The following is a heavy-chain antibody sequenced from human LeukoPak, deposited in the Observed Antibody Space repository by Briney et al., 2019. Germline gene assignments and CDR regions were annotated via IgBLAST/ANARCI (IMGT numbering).Heavy chain of an antibody. J-gene: IGHJ6*03. V-gene: IGHV1-8*01. CDR3: ARTGSSWYLGDYYYYYYMDV. D-gene: IGHD6-13*01. CDR1: GYTFTSYD. CDR2: MNPNSGNT. Sequence: GASVKVSCKASGYTFTSYDINWVRQATGQGLEWMGWMNPNSGNTGYAQKFQGRVTMTRNTSISTAYMELSSLRSEDTAVYYCARTGSSWYLGDYYYYYYMDVWGKGTTVTISS.